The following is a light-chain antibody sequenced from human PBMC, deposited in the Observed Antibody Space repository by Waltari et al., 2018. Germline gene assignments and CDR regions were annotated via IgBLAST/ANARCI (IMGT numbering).Light chain of an antibody. V-gene: IGKV4-1*01. CDR2: WAS. J-gene: IGKJ2*01. CDR1: QNLLYNLDNKNY. Sequence: DIVMTQSPDSLAVSLGERVPINCRSSQNLLYNLDNKNYLAWFQQKPGQPPKLLIYWASTRESGVPDRFSGSGSGTEFTLTISSLQAADVAVYYCQQCYSTPYTFGQGTKLEIK. CDR3: QQCYSTPYT.